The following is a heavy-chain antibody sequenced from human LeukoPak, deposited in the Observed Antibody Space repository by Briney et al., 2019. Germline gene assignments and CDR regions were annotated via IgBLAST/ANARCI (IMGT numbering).Heavy chain of an antibody. J-gene: IGHJ4*02. Sequence: GGSLRLSCAASGFTFSSYGMNWVRQAPGKGLEWVSYISSSSSTIYYADSVKGRFTISRDNAKNSLYLQMNSLRDEDTAVYYCARVGYDILTGYYPTYFDYWGQGTLVTVSS. D-gene: IGHD3-9*01. CDR2: ISSSSSTI. CDR3: ARVGYDILTGYYPTYFDY. V-gene: IGHV3-48*02. CDR1: GFTFSSYG.